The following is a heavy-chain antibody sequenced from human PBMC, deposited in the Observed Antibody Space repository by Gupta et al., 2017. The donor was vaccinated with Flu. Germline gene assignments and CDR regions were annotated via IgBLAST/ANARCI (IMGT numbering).Heavy chain of an antibody. CDR2: INAGNGNT. CDR3: ARDRLLIRNEVGRWFDP. J-gene: IGHJ5*02. Sequence: QVQLVQSGAEVKKPGASVRVSCKASGYTFPSYAIHWVRQAPGQGLEWMGWINAGNGNTKYSQKFQGRVTITRDTSASTAYMDLSSLRSEDTAVYYCARDRLLIRNEVGRWFDPWGQGTLVTVSS. V-gene: IGHV1-3*01. D-gene: IGHD1-26*01. CDR1: GYTFPSYA.